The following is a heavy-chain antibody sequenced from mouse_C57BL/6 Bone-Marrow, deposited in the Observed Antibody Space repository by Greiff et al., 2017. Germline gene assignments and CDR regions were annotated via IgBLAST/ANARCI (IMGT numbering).Heavy chain of an antibody. Sequence: QVQLQQSGAELVRPGASVTLSCKASGYTFTDYEMHWVKQTPVHGLEWIGAIDPETGGTAYNQKFKGKAILTADTSSSTAYMELRSLTSEDSAVYYCTVPIYYGYDYWGQGTSVTVSS. CDR3: TVPIYYGYDY. J-gene: IGHJ4*01. CDR1: GYTFTDYE. CDR2: IDPETGGT. D-gene: IGHD2-2*01. V-gene: IGHV1-15*01.